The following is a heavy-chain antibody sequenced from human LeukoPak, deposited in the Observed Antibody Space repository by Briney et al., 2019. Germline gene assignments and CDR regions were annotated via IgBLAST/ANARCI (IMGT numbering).Heavy chain of an antibody. CDR1: GFTFSSYA. D-gene: IGHD5-24*01. Sequence: GGSLRLSCAASGFTFSSYAMSWVRQAPGKGLEWVSSISSSSSYIYYADSVKGRFTISRDNAKNSLYLQMNSLRAEDTAVYYCARDGGMATAFDYWGQGTLVTVSS. CDR3: ARDGGMATAFDY. CDR2: ISSSSSYI. J-gene: IGHJ4*02. V-gene: IGHV3-21*01.